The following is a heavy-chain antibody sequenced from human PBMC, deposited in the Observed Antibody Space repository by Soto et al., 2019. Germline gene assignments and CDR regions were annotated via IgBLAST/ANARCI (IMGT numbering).Heavy chain of an antibody. J-gene: IGHJ4*02. V-gene: IGHV3-30*18. Sequence: RLSCAASGFTFSSYGMHWVRQAPGKGLEWVAVISYDGSNKYYADSVKGRFTISRDNSKNTLYLQMNSLRAEDTAVYYCAKGVTIFGVADYWGQGTLVTVSS. CDR2: ISYDGSNK. CDR1: GFTFSSYG. D-gene: IGHD3-3*01. CDR3: AKGVTIFGVADY.